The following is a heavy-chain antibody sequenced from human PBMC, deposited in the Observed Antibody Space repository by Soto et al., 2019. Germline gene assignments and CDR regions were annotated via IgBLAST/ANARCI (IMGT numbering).Heavy chain of an antibody. CDR2: ISYDGSNK. Sequence: GGSLRLSCAASGFTFSSYAMHWVRQAPGKGLEWVAVISYDGSNKYYADSVKGRFTISRDNSKNTLYLQMNSLRAEDTAVYYCARDSPWEQLATQPISWGQGTLVTVSS. CDR3: ARDSPWEQLATQPIS. V-gene: IGHV3-30-3*01. J-gene: IGHJ4*02. D-gene: IGHD6-6*01. CDR1: GFTFSSYA.